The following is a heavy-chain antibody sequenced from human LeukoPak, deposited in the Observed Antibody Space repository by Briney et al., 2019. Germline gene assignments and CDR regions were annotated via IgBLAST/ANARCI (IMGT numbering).Heavy chain of an antibody. CDR1: GGSISSGDYY. V-gene: IGHV4-39*07. CDR2: INHSGST. CDR3: ARDRRPHTARDAFDI. D-gene: IGHD5-18*01. J-gene: IGHJ3*02. Sequence: SETLSLTCTVSGGSISSGDYYWSWIRQPPGKGLEWTGEINHSGSTNYNPSLKSRVTISVDTSKNQFSLKLSSVTAADTAVYYCARDRRPHTARDAFDIWGQGTMVTVSS.